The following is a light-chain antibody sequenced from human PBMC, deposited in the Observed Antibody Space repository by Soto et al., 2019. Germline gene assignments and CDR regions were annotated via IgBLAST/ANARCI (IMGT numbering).Light chain of an antibody. CDR2: EVS. CDR3: SSFAGNNNLV. V-gene: IGLV2-8*01. J-gene: IGLJ2*01. Sequence: QSALTQPPSASGSPGQSVTISCTGTSSDVDVYNYVSWYQQHPGKAPKLMIYEVSKRPSGVPDRFSGSKSGTTASLTVSGLQAEDEADYYCSSFAGNNNLVFGGGTKLTVL. CDR1: SSDVDVYNY.